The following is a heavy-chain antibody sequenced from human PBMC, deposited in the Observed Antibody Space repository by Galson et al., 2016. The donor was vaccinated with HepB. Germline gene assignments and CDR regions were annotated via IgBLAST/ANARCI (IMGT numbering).Heavy chain of an antibody. D-gene: IGHD3-10*01. V-gene: IGHV3-53*01. J-gene: IGHJ4*02. Sequence: SLRLSCAASGVTVSNNHMSWVRQAPGKGLEWVSVIYSGGSTHYTDSVKGRFTISRDNSKNTLYLQMTSLRVEDTAFYYCTGGSERLGSGTLHKHWGQGTLVTVSS. CDR2: IYSGGST. CDR1: GVTVSNNH. CDR3: TGGSERLGSGTLHKH.